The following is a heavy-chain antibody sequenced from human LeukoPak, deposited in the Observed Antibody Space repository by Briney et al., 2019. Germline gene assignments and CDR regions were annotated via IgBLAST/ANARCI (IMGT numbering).Heavy chain of an antibody. CDR3: ARGSARMVANPLFDY. V-gene: IGHV1-18*01. CDR1: GYTFTSYG. CDR2: ISAYNGNT. J-gene: IGHJ4*02. D-gene: IGHD5-12*01. Sequence: ASVKVSCKASGYTFTSYGISWVRQAPGQGLEWMGWISAYNGNTNYAQKLQGRVTMTTDTSTSTAYMELRSLRSDDTAVYYCARGSARMVANPLFDYWGQGTLVTVSS.